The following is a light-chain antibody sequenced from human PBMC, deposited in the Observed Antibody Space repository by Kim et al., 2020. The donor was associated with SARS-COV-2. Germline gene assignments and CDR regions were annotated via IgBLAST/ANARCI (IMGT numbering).Light chain of an antibody. V-gene: IGKV1-27*01. Sequence: ASIGDRVTITCRASQGIRNYLAWYQQKPGKVPQPLIYAASTLQPGVPTRFSGSGFGTDFSLTISGLQAEDVATYYCQKYNIVPLTFGGGTKVDIK. CDR1: QGIRNY. CDR3: QKYNIVPLT. CDR2: AAS. J-gene: IGKJ4*01.